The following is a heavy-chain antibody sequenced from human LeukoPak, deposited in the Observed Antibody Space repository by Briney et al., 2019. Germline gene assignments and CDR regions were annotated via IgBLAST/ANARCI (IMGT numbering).Heavy chain of an antibody. V-gene: IGHV1-46*01. CDR2: INPSGGST. D-gene: IGHD2-21*02. CDR1: GYTFTSYY. J-gene: IGHJ4*02. CDR3: ARDGVVVTAIPVYYLDY. Sequence: ASVKVSCKASGYTFTSYYMHWVRQAPGQGLEWMGIINPSGGSTSYAQKFQGRVTMTRDTSTSTVYMELSSLRSEDTAVYYCARDGVVVTAIPVYYLDYWGQGTLVTVSS.